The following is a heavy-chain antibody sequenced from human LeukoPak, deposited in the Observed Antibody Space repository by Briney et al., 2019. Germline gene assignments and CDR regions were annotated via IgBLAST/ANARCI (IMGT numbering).Heavy chain of an antibody. J-gene: IGHJ4*02. V-gene: IGHV4-59*01. D-gene: IGHD5-12*01. CDR2: IYYSGST. CDR3: ARGGYSGYDFLFDY. Sequence: SETLSLTCTVSGCSISSYYWSWIRQPPGKGLAWIAYIYYSGSTNYNSSLKSRVTISVGTSKNQFSLKLSSVTAADTAVYYCARGGYSGYDFLFDYWGQGTLVTVSS. CDR1: GCSISSYY.